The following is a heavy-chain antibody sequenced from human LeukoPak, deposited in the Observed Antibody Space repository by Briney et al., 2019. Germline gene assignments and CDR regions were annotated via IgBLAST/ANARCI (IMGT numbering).Heavy chain of an antibody. CDR1: GGSITSYY. J-gene: IGHJ5*02. CDR3: ARDRGRATWFDP. Sequence: SETLSLTCTVSGGSITSYYWHWIRQPPGKGLEWIGYIYYSGSTNYNPSLKSRVTISVDTSRDQFSLKLHSVTAADTAVYYCARDRGRATWFDPWGQGTAVTVSS. CDR2: IYYSGST. D-gene: IGHD3-10*01. V-gene: IGHV4-59*01.